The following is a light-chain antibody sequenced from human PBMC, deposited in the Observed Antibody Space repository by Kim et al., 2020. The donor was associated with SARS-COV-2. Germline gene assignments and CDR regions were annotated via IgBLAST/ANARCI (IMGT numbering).Light chain of an antibody. J-gene: IGLJ1*01. CDR1: SNDVGGSNY. CDR3: CSYADSYSYV. Sequence: GQSVTISCTGTSNDVGGSNYVSWYQHHPGKAPKLTIYDVSRRPSGVPDRFFGSKSGNTASLTISGLQAEDEADYYCCSYADSYSYVFGTGTKVTVL. V-gene: IGLV2-11*01. CDR2: DVS.